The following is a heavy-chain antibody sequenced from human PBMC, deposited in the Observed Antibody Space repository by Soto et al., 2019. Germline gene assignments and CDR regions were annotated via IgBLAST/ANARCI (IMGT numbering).Heavy chain of an antibody. CDR3: ARSTIFSNWLDP. J-gene: IGHJ5*02. CDR2: IYYSGST. Sequence: SETLSLKCTVSGGSLSSYYWRWIRQPPGKGLEWIGYIYYSGSTNYNPSLKSRVTISVYTSKNKFSLKLSPVTAADTAGYYCARSTIFSNWLDPWGQGPLVNVSS. D-gene: IGHD3-3*01. CDR1: GGSLSSYY. V-gene: IGHV4-59*01.